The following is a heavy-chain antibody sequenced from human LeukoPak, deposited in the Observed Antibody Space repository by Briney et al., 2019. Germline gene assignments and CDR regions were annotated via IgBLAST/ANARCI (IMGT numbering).Heavy chain of an antibody. J-gene: IGHJ4*02. V-gene: IGHV1-69*13. D-gene: IGHD3-22*01. CDR3: ARVSVSHYYDSSGYTEASFDY. CDR2: IIPIFGTA. CDR1: GGTFSSYA. Sequence: SVKVSCKASGGTFSSYAISWVRQAPGQGLEWMGGIIPIFGTANYAQKFQGRVTITADESTSTAYMELSSLRSEDTAVYYCARVSVSHYYDSSGYTEASFDYWGQGTLVTVSS.